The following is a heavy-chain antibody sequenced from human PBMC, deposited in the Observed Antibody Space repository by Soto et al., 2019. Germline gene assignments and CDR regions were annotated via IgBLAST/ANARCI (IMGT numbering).Heavy chain of an antibody. D-gene: IGHD3-22*01. CDR1: GGTFSSYA. CDR2: IIPIFGTA. V-gene: IGHV1-69*13. Sequence: SVKVSCKASGGTFSSYAISWVRQAPGQGLEWMGGIIPIFGTANYAQKFQGRATITADESTSTAYMKLSSLRSEDTAVYYCACGEETRSYYDSSGYLGAFDIWGQGTMVTVSS. CDR3: ACGEETRSYYDSSGYLGAFDI. J-gene: IGHJ3*02.